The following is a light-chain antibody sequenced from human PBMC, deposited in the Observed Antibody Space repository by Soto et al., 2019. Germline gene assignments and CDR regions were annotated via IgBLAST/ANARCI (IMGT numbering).Light chain of an antibody. CDR2: EIN. V-gene: IGLV2-14*01. J-gene: IGLJ1*01. CDR1: SSDVGGYKF. CDR3: SSYTSSTTLV. Sequence: SVLTQPASVSGSPGQSITISCNGTSSDVGGYKFVSWYQQHPGKAPKLKIYEINTRPSGVSNRFSGSKSGNTASLTISGLQAEDEADYYCSSYTSSTTLVFGTGTKVTV.